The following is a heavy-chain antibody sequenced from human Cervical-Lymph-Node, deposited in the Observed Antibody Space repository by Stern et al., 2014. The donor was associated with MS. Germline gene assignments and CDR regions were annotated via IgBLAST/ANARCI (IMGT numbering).Heavy chain of an antibody. CDR3: ARDRANYGVFDY. V-gene: IGHV1-18*01. CDR1: GYTFTDYG. J-gene: IGHJ4*02. Sequence: QVQLMQSGGGVKKPGASVKVSCKTSGYTFTDYGVTWVRLAPGQGLEGMGWISGHNGVTNDARKFQDRVTITTDTSTNTAYLELRSLRADDTAIYYCARDRANYGVFDYWGQGSRVTVSA. D-gene: IGHD4-17*01. CDR2: ISGHNGVT.